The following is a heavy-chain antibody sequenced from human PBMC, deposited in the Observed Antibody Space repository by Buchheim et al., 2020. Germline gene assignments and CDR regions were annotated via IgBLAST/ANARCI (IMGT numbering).Heavy chain of an antibody. D-gene: IGHD2-21*01. Sequence: QVLLQQGGARLLKPSETLSLTCDVSDGSFSSFYWTWIRQPPGKGLEWIGEFNYDGRTYYSPSLKSRVIISVDRSRNQFSLNLRSVTAADTGVYYCARGTGQIVYFYGMDVWGQGTT. V-gene: IGHV4-34*01. CDR3: ARGTGQIVYFYGMDV. CDR2: FNYDGRT. CDR1: DGSFSSFY. J-gene: IGHJ6*02.